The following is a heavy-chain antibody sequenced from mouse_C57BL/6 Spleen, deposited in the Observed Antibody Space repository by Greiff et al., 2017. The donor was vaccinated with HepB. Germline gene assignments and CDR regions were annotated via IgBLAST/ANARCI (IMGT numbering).Heavy chain of an antibody. D-gene: IGHD3-2*02. CDR2: ISSGSSTI. CDR3: ARPGYEAMDY. CDR1: GFTFSDYG. Sequence: EVHLVESGGGLVKPGGSLKLSCAASGFTFSDYGMHWVRQAPEKGLEWVAYISSGSSTIYYADTVKGRFTISRDNAKNTLFLQMTSLRSEDTAMYYCARPGYEAMDYWGQGTSVTVSS. J-gene: IGHJ4*01. V-gene: IGHV5-17*01.